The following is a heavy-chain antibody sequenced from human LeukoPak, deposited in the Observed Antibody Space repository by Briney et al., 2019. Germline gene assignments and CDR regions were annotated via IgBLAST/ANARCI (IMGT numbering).Heavy chain of an antibody. CDR2: ISSSSSYI. CDR1: GFTFSSYA. Sequence: PGGSLRLSCAASGFTFSSYAMSWVRRAPGKGLEWVSSISSSSSYIYYADSVKGRFTISRDNAKNSLYLQMNSLRAEDTAVYYCAREGRYGGWYQNWYFDLWGRGTLVTVSS. D-gene: IGHD6-19*01. V-gene: IGHV3-21*01. CDR3: AREGRYGGWYQNWYFDL. J-gene: IGHJ2*01.